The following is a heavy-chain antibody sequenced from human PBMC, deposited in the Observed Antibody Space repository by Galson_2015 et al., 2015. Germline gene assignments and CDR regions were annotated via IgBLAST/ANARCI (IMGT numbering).Heavy chain of an antibody. D-gene: IGHD6-6*01. CDR1: GFTFSSYG. J-gene: IGHJ4*02. CDR3: ARDPLGKSSSSYDY. V-gene: IGHV3-33*01. Sequence: SLRLSCAASGFTFSSYGMHWVRQAPGKGLEWVAVIWYDGSNEYYADSVKGRFTISRDNSKNTLYLQMNSLRAEDTAVYYCARDPLGKSSSSYDYWGQGTLVTVSS. CDR2: IWYDGSNE.